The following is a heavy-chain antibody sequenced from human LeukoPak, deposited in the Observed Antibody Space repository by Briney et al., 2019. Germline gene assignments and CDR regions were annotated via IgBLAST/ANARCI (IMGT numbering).Heavy chain of an antibody. J-gene: IGHJ3*02. CDR1: GFTFSSYA. CDR3: AKDLRRYYYGSGSYYIGAFDI. D-gene: IGHD3-10*01. CDR2: ISGSGGST. V-gene: IGHV3-23*01. Sequence: AGGSLRLSCAASGFTFSSYAMSWVRQAPGKGLEWVSAISGSGGSTYYADSVKGRFTISRDNSKNTLYLQMNSLRAEDTAVYYCAKDLRRYYYGSGSYYIGAFDIWGQGTMVTVSS.